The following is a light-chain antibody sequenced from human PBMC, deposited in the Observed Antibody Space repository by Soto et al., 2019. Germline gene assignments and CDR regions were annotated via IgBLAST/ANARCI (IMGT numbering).Light chain of an antibody. J-gene: IGKJ1*01. V-gene: IGKV3-15*01. CDR3: QQYNHWPPAWT. CDR2: GAS. Sequence: EIVMTQSPATLSVSPGERATLSCRASQSVSISLAWYQQKSGQAPKLLIYGASTRATGIPARFSGSGSAAEFILIISSLQYEDFAIYYCQQYNHWPPAWTFGQGTKVEIK. CDR1: QSVSIS.